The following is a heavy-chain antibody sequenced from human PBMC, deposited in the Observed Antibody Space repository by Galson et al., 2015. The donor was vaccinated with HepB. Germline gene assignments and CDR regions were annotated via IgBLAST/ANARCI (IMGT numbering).Heavy chain of an antibody. CDR2: INPHNGGT. D-gene: IGHD1-7*01. CDR1: GYTFGSYG. V-gene: IGHV1-2*02. J-gene: IGHJ4*01. Sequence: SVKVSYKASGYTFGSYGITWVRQAPGQGLEWMGWINPHNGGTNYAQNFQGRVTMTSDTSSSTAYMDLSRLRSDDTAFYYCARADWNYATYWGQGTLVTVSS. CDR3: ARADWNYATY.